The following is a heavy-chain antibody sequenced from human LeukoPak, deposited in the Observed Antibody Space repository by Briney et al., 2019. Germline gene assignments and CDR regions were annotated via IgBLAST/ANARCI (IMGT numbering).Heavy chain of an antibody. Sequence: GASVKVSRKASGYSITGYYIHWLRQAPGQRLEWMGWINPDSGGTYYAQKFQGRAIMTRDTSISTGYMELSSLRSDDTAVYYCARDGAGRTVTHLIDYWGQGTLVTVSS. J-gene: IGHJ4*02. CDR1: GYSITGYY. D-gene: IGHD4-17*01. CDR3: ARDGAGRTVTHLIDY. V-gene: IGHV1-2*02. CDR2: INPDSGGT.